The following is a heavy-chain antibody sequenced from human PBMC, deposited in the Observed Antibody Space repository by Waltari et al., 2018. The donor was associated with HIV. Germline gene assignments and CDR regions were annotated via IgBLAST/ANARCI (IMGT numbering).Heavy chain of an antibody. CDR2: ISSISSYI. D-gene: IGHD3-10*01. Sequence: EVQLVESGGGLVKPGGSLRLSCAASGFTFSSYSMNWVRQAPGKGLEWVSSISSISSYIYYADSVKGRFTLAGDNAKNALYLKMNSLRAEDTAVYYCAGGGGSYYDHRYGMDVWGQGTTVTVSS. V-gene: IGHV3-21*01. CDR1: GFTFSSYS. CDR3: AGGGGSYYDHRYGMDV. J-gene: IGHJ6*02.